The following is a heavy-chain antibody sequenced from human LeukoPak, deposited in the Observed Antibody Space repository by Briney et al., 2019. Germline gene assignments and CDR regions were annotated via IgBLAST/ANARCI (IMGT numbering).Heavy chain of an antibody. CDR2: IWFDGSSK. V-gene: IGHV3-33*06. CDR3: AKDAALAEYYFDY. Sequence: GGSLRLSCAASGFSFSNFGMHWGRQAPGKGLEWVAVIWFDGSSKFYADSVRGRFTISRDNSNNILYLEMNSLRAEDTAVYYCAKDAALAEYYFDYWGQGALVTVSS. D-gene: IGHD6-25*01. J-gene: IGHJ4*02. CDR1: GFSFSNFG.